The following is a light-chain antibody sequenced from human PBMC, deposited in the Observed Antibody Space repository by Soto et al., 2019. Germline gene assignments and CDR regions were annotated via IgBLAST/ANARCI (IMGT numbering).Light chain of an antibody. J-gene: IGKJ1*01. V-gene: IGKV3-20*01. CDR3: QHYGISPRGT. CDR1: QSLHSRY. CDR2: GAS. Sequence: EIVLRQSPGTLSLSPGERATLSCRPSQSLHSRYLAWHKHRHDQHPRLLIYGASRRATGIPDRFSGSGAGTDFALTISRLEREVFAVYFCQHYGISPRGTFGQGTKVDSK.